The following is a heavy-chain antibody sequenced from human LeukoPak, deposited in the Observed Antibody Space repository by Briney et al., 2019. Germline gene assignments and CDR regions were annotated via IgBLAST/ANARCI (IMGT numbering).Heavy chain of an antibody. V-gene: IGHV1-69*06. J-gene: IGHJ4*02. CDR1: GGTFSSYA. CDR3: ARVVKYCGGDCFIFDY. CDR2: IIPIFGTA. Sequence: SVKLSCKASGGTFSSYAISWVRQPPGQGLEWMGRIIPIFGTANYAQKFQGRVTITADKSTSTAYMELSSLRSEDTAVYYCARVVKYCGGDCFIFDYWGQGTLVTVSS. D-gene: IGHD2-21*02.